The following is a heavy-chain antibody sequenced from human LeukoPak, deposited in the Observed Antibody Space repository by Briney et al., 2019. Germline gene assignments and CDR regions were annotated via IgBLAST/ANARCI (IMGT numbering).Heavy chain of an antibody. Sequence: PSETLSLTCTVSGGSVASTGCYWGWIRQPPGKGLEWIGSAYYTGSNYSPPSLKSRLTISVDTSKNQFALTLSSVTAADTAVYYCGRHVSNCWDYHYGLDVWGQGTTVTVSS. V-gene: IGHV4-39*01. CDR3: GRHVSNCWDYHYGLDV. CDR1: GGSVASTGCY. J-gene: IGHJ6*01. CDR2: AYYTGSN. D-gene: IGHD2-21*01.